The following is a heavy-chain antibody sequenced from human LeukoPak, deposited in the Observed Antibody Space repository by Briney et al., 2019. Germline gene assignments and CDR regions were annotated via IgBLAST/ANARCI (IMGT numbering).Heavy chain of an antibody. CDR3: ARQAYSSNLGWFDP. J-gene: IGHJ5*02. CDR2: VHYSGST. V-gene: IGHV4-59*08. CDR1: GASITGYY. D-gene: IGHD6-13*01. Sequence: PSETLSLTCTFSGASITGYYWSWIRQPPGKGLEWIGYVHYSGSTNSNPSLKSRVTISVDTSKNQFSLKLSSVTAADTAVYYCARQAYSSNLGWFDPWGQGTLVTVSS.